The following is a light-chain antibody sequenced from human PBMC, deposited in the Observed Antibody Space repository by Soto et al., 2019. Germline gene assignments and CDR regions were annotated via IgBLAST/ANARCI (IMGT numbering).Light chain of an antibody. CDR1: SNDVGGYNY. Sequence: ALTQPASLSGSPGEWITISCTGNSNDVGGYNYVSWYQHHPGKAPKLMIFDVSNRPSGVSNRFSGSKSGNTASLTISGLQPEDEADYYCSSYTTSNTRQIVFGTGTKVTVL. V-gene: IGLV2-14*03. CDR2: DVS. CDR3: SSYTTSNTRQIV. J-gene: IGLJ1*01.